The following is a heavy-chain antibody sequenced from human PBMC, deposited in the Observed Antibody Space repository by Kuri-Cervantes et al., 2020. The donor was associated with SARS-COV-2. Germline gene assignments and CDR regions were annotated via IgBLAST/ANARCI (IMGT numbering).Heavy chain of an antibody. J-gene: IGHJ5*02. CDR1: GFTFSSYA. CDR3: AREIFGGTSYSPWFDP. V-gene: IGHV3-30-3*01. Sequence: GESLKISCAASGFTFSSYAMHWVRQAPGKGLEWVAVISYDGSNKYYADSVKGRFTISRDNSKNTLYLQMNSLRSEDTAVYFCAREIFGGTSYSPWFDPWGQGTLVTVSS. CDR2: ISYDGSNK. D-gene: IGHD2-15*01.